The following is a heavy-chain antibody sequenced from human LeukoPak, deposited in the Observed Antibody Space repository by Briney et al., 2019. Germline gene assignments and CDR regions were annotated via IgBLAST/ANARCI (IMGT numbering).Heavy chain of an antibody. D-gene: IGHD2-21*01. V-gene: IGHV4-59*01. J-gene: IGHJ4*02. Sequence: SETLSLTCTVSGGSIRSYYWSWIRQPPGKGLECIGYIYYIGSTNYNPSLKSRVTISLDTSKSQFSLKLTSVTPADTAVYYCARASEGIGYFDFWGQGALVTVSS. CDR3: ARASEGIGYFDF. CDR1: GGSIRSYY. CDR2: IYYIGST.